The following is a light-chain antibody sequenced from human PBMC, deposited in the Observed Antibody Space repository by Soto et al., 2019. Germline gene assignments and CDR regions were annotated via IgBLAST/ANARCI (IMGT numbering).Light chain of an antibody. Sequence: DIALTQSPATLSLSPGERATLSCRASLSVTTYLAWYQQRPGQAPRLLIYDASNRATGIPARFSGSGSGTDFTLTISSLESQDFAVYYCQQRSNRPPTTFGQGTKVDIK. J-gene: IGKJ1*01. CDR3: QQRSNRPPTT. V-gene: IGKV3-11*01. CDR1: LSVTTY. CDR2: DAS.